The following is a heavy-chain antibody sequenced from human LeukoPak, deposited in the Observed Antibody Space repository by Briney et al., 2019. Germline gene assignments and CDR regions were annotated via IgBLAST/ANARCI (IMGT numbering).Heavy chain of an antibody. CDR3: AKGTRLRYYYDSSGSQDAFDI. V-gene: IGHV3-23*01. Sequence: GGSLRLSCTASGFTFGDYAMSWVRQAPGKGLEWVSAISGSGGSTYYADSVKGRFTISRDNSKNTLYLQMNSLRAEDTAVYYCAKGTRLRYYYDSSGSQDAFDIWGQGTMVTVSS. CDR1: GFTFGDYA. CDR2: ISGSGGST. J-gene: IGHJ3*02. D-gene: IGHD3-22*01.